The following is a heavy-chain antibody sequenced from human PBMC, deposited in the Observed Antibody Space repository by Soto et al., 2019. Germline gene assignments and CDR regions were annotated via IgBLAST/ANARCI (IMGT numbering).Heavy chain of an antibody. D-gene: IGHD5-18*01. CDR1: GGSFSRNP. CDR3: ARGVRGYSLAPRYYFDY. V-gene: IGHV1-69*01. Sequence: QVQLVQSGSEVKKPGSSVKVSCKASGGSFSRNPLSWVRQAPGQGLEWMAGIIPIFATVHYAQKFQGRVTITADESTSTSYMELTSLRSEDTAVYFCARGVRGYSLAPRYYFDYWGQGTLVTVSS. J-gene: IGHJ4*02. CDR2: IIPIFATV.